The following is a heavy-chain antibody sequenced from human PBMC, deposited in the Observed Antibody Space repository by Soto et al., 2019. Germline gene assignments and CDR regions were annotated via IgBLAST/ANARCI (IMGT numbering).Heavy chain of an antibody. CDR1: GCGLSTNT. J-gene: IGHJ4*02. D-gene: IGHD3-22*01. CDR3: AKEHHYDSSGYHPVYFDY. Sequence: GGSLRLFCGASGCGLSTNTMHWVRQVPGKGLERVAVISYDGSKKYYADSVKGRFTISRDNSKNTLYLQMNSLRAEDTAVYYCAKEHHYDSSGYHPVYFDYWGQGTLVTVSS. CDR2: ISYDGSKK. V-gene: IGHV3-30*18.